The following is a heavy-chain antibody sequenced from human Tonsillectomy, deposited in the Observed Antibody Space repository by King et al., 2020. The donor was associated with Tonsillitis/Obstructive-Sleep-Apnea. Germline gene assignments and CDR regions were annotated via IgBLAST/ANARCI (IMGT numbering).Heavy chain of an antibody. J-gene: IGHJ4*02. D-gene: IGHD6-13*01. CDR3: AREVAGDSSSWFDY. V-gene: IGHV1-18*01. CDR1: GYTFTSYG. CDR2: IIAYNGNP. Sequence: QLVQSGAEVKKPGASEKVSCKASGYTFTSYGISWGRQAPGQGLEWMGWIIAYNGNPNYSLKLQGRVTMTPDTSTRTAYMELGSLRSDDTAVYYCAREVAGDSSSWFDYWGQGTLVTVSS.